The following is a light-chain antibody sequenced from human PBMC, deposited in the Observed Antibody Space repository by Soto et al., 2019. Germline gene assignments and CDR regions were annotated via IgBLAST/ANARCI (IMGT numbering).Light chain of an antibody. CDR1: QSVGTW. CDR3: QQPVSFTIT. J-gene: IGKJ5*01. CDR2: GAS. V-gene: IGKV1-5*01. Sequence: DIQMTQSPSTLSASVGGRVTITCRASQSVGTWVAWYQQKRGKAPKPXIYGASNLASGVHSRFSGSGSGTDFTLTIRSLQPEDFATYYCQQPVSFTITFGQGTRLEIK.